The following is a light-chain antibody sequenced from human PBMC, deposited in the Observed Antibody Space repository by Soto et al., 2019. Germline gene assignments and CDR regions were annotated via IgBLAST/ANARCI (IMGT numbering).Light chain of an antibody. Sequence: DIQMTQSPSTLSASVGDRVTITCRASQSITTWMAWYQQKPGKAPKLLIYKATNLQSGVPSRFSGSRSGPDFTLTISSLQPEDFATYYCQQSYSSPPTFGQGTKV. J-gene: IGKJ1*01. CDR2: KAT. V-gene: IGKV1-5*03. CDR1: QSITTW. CDR3: QQSYSSPPT.